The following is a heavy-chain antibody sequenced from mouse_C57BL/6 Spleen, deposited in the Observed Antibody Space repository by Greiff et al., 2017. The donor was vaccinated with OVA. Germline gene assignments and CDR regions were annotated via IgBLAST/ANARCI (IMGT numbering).Heavy chain of an antibody. CDR1: GYTFTSYW. Sequence: QVQLQQPGAELVRPGTSVKLSCKASGYTFTSYWMHWVKQRPGQGLEWIGVIDPSDSYTNYNQKFKGKATLTVDTSSSTAYMQLSSLTSEDSAVDYCARGPPTVVARGYFDVWGTGTTVTVSS. CDR2: IDPSDSYT. V-gene: IGHV1-59*01. CDR3: ARGPPTVVARGYFDV. D-gene: IGHD1-1*01. J-gene: IGHJ1*03.